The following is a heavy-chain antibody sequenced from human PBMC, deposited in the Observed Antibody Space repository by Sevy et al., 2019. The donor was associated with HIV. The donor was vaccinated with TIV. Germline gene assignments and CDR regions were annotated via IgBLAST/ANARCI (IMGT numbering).Heavy chain of an antibody. CDR3: ARHALFTIFGLLIGPKKYYFDN. V-gene: IGHV4-39*01. D-gene: IGHD3-3*01. J-gene: IGHJ4*02. Sequence: SETLSLTCTVSGDSITNNHYFWGWIRQSPGKGLEWIGNINDSGSTDYNPSLKSRVTISVDTPNNQFSLKLNSVTAADTAVYYCARHALFTIFGLLIGPKKYYFDNWGQGTLVTVSS. CDR2: INDSGST. CDR1: GDSITNNHYF.